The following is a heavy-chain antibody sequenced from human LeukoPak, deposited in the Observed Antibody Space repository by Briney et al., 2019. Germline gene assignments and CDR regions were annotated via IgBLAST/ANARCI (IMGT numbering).Heavy chain of an antibody. J-gene: IGHJ4*02. CDR3: ARARKYYDSSGYSYYFDY. Sequence: PGGSLRLSCAASGLTFSSYSMNWVRQAPGKGLEWVSSISSSSSYIYYADSVKGRFTISRDNAKNSLYLQMNSLRAEDTAVYYCARARKYYDSSGYSYYFDYWGQGTLVTVSS. CDR1: GLTFSSYS. D-gene: IGHD3-22*01. V-gene: IGHV3-21*01. CDR2: ISSSSSYI.